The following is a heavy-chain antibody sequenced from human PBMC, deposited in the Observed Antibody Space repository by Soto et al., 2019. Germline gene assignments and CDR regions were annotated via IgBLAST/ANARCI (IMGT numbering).Heavy chain of an antibody. Sequence: SETLSLTCTVSYGSISVSNVFWGWVRQPPGKGLEWIGNIDYSGTAYFNPSLGTRVTFPVDTSKNQFSLTLYSVTAADTAVYYCARTTGRHLVYWGRGTLVTVSS. CDR2: IDYSGTA. CDR1: YGSISVSNVF. J-gene: IGHJ4*02. D-gene: IGHD4-4*01. CDR3: ARTTGRHLVY. V-gene: IGHV4-39*01.